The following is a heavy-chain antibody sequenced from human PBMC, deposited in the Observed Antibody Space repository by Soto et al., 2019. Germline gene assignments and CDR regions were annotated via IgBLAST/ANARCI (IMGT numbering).Heavy chain of an antibody. D-gene: IGHD1-26*01. J-gene: IGHJ1*01. CDR1: GFTFSSYA. V-gene: IGHV3-23*01. Sequence: EVQLLESGGGLVQPGGSLRLSCAASGFTFSSYAMSWVRQAPGKGLEWVSAISGSGGSTYYADSVKGRFTISRDNSKNTLYLQMNSLRVEDTAVYYCARDFYSGSYYGTEYFQHWGQGTLVTVSS. CDR3: ARDFYSGSYYGTEYFQH. CDR2: ISGSGGST.